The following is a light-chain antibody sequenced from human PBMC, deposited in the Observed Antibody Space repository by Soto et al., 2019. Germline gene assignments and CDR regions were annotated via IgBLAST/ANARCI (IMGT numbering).Light chain of an antibody. J-gene: IGLJ2*01. CDR1: SSNIGRNT. V-gene: IGLV1-44*01. CDR3: STWDHSLNGLV. Sequence: QSVLTQPPSASGTPGQRVTISCSGSSSNIGRNTVNCYQQLPGTAPKLLIYSNDQRPSGVPDRFSGSKSGTSASLAISGLRSEDEADYFCSTWDHSLNGLVFGGGTKVTVL. CDR2: SND.